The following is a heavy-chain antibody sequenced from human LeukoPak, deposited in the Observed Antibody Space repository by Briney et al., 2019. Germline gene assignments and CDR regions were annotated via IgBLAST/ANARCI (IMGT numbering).Heavy chain of an antibody. Sequence: GGSLRLSCAASGFTFSDYYMNWIRQAPGKGPEWVSYISSSGSTIYYADSVRGRFTISRDSAKNTLYLQMNSLRVEDTAVYFCAREIMVSREWYFDLWGRGTLVTVAS. D-gene: IGHD2-21*01. J-gene: IGHJ2*01. CDR2: ISSSGSTI. CDR1: GFTFSDYY. CDR3: AREIMVSREWYFDL. V-gene: IGHV3-11*04.